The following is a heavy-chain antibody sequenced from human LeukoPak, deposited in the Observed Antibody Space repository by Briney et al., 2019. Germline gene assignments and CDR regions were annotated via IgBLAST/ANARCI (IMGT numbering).Heavy chain of an antibody. CDR3: ARDPSDY. CDR2: ISSNGGST. Sequence: PGGSLRLSCAASGFTFSSYAMGWVRQAPGKGMEYVSAISSNGGSTYYANSVKGRFTISRDNSKNTLYLQMGSLRAEDMAVYYCARDPSDYWGQGTLVTVSS. J-gene: IGHJ4*02. V-gene: IGHV3-64*01. CDR1: GFTFSSYA.